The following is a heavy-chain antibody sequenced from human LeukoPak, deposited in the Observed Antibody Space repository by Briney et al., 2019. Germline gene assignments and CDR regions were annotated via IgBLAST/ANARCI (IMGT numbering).Heavy chain of an antibody. D-gene: IGHD1-26*01. J-gene: IGHJ3*02. CDR1: GLTVSKNY. Sequence: GGSLRLPCAASGLTVSKNYMSWVRQAPEKGLEWVAIIYSGGSTYYPDSVKGRFTLSRGSSKNTLYLQMNSLRAEDTAVYYCARVIVGDVYDAFDIWGLGTLVTVSS. CDR2: IYSGGST. V-gene: IGHV3-66*01. CDR3: ARVIVGDVYDAFDI.